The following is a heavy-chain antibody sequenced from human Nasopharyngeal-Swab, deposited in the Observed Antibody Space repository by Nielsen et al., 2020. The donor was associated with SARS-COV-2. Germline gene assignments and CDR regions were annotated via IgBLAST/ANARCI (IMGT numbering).Heavy chain of an antibody. CDR1: GFTFSSYS. D-gene: IGHD1-1*01. J-gene: IGHJ2*01. Sequence: GESLKISCAASGFTFSSYSMNWVRQAPGMGLEWVSVIHSGGTSTKYADSVKGRFTISRDNSKDTLYLQMNSLRAEDTAVYYCAKDLPEGWNSYLWYFDLWGRGTLVTVSS. CDR3: AKDLPEGWNSYLWYFDL. V-gene: IGHV3-23*03. CDR2: IHSGGTST.